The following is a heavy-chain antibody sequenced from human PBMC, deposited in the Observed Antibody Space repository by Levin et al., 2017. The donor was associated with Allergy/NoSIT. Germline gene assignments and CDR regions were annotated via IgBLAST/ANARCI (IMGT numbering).Heavy chain of an antibody. V-gene: IGHV3-48*02. J-gene: IGHJ4*02. CDR1: GFTFSSYS. CDR2: ISSSSSTK. CDR3: ARQFSFDY. Sequence: LSLTCAASGFTFSSYSMNWVRQAPGKGLEWVSYISSSSSTKYYADSVKGRFTISRDNAKNSLYLQMNSLRDEDTAMYYCARQFSFDYWGQGILVTVSS.